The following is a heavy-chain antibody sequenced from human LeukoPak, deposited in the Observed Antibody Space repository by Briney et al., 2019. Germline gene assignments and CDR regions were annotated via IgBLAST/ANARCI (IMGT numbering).Heavy chain of an antibody. Sequence: GGSLRLSCAASGFTFSSYWMSWVRHAPGKGLESVANIKQDGSEKYYVDSVKGRFTISRDNAKNSLYLQMNSLRAEDTAVYYCAREGQWFGELLGDYWGQGTLVTVSS. D-gene: IGHD3-10*01. J-gene: IGHJ4*02. CDR3: AREGQWFGELLGDY. CDR1: GFTFSSYW. V-gene: IGHV3-7*01. CDR2: IKQDGSEK.